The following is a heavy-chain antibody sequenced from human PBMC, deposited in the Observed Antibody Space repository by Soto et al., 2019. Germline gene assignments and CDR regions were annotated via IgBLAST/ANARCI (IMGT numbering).Heavy chain of an antibody. J-gene: IGHJ3*02. CDR2: IYYSGTT. D-gene: IGHD3-10*01. CDR1: GDSINNADYY. CDR3: ARVRGHAFDI. V-gene: IGHV4-31*03. Sequence: QVQLQESGPGLVKPSQTLSLNCSVSGDSINNADYYWSWIRQHAGRGLEWIGYIYYSGTTYYNPSPTRRVTISMDTSKNQFSLEMSSVTAADTAVYYCARVRGHAFDIRGQGTMVTVSS.